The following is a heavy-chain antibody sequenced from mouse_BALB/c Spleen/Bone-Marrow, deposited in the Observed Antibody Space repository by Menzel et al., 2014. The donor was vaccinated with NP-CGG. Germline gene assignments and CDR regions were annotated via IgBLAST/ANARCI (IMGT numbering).Heavy chain of an antibody. Sequence: EVMLVESGGGLVQPGGSLKLSCAASGFTFSSYIMSWVRQTPEKRLEWVAYISNGGDNTYYPDTVKGRFIISRDNAKNTLCLQMRSLKSEDTAMYYCVRHRYDGYYFDYWGQGTTLTVSS. CDR1: GFTFSSYI. D-gene: IGHD2-14*01. CDR2: ISNGGDNT. J-gene: IGHJ2*01. V-gene: IGHV5-12-2*01. CDR3: VRHRYDGYYFDY.